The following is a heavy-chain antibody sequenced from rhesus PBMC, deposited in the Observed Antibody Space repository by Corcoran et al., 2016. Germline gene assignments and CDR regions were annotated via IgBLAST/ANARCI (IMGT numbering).Heavy chain of an antibody. V-gene: IGHV2S1*01. CDR2: IYWDDDK. Sequence: QVTLKESGPALVKPTQTLTLTCTFSGFSLSTSGMGVGWIRHPPGKALEWLASIYWDDDKYYRTSLKSSLAISKDTTKNQVVLTMTNMDPVDTATYYCARVLYCSGGVYYKEYFEFWGQGALVTVSS. J-gene: IGHJ1*01. CDR3: ARVLYCSGGVYYKEYFEF. CDR1: GFSLSTSGMG. D-gene: IGHD2-39*02.